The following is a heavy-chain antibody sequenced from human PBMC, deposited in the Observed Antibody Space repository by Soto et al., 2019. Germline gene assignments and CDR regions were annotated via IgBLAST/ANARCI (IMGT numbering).Heavy chain of an antibody. Sequence: VASVKVSCKASGYTFTGYYMHWVRQAPGQGLEWMGWINPNSGGTNYAQKFQGRVTMTRDTSISTAYMELSRLRSDDTAVYYCARDRITIFGVVRNGMDVWGQGTTVTVSS. J-gene: IGHJ6*02. CDR1: GYTFTGYY. CDR2: INPNSGGT. D-gene: IGHD3-3*01. V-gene: IGHV1-2*02. CDR3: ARDRITIFGVVRNGMDV.